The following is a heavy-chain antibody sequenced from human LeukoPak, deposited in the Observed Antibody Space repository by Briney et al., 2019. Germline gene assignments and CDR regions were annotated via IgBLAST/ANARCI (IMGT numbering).Heavy chain of an antibody. Sequence: GGSLRLSWAASGFTFSNYGMSWVRQAPGKGLEWISGISGTGGSTYYADSVKGRFTISRDNSKNTLYLQMNSLRAEDTAIYYCARVWKGNYYDYWGQGTLVTVSS. CDR2: ISGTGGST. V-gene: IGHV3-23*01. J-gene: IGHJ4*02. D-gene: IGHD1-1*01. CDR3: ARVWKGNYYDY. CDR1: GFTFSNYG.